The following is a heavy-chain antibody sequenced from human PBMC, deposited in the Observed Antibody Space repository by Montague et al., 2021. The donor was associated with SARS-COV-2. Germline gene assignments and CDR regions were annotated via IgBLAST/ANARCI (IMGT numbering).Heavy chain of an antibody. CDR3: ARGYYDILTGYLDAFDI. D-gene: IGHD3-9*01. CDR2: IDWDDDK. CDR1: GFSLSTSGMC. J-gene: IGHJ3*02. V-gene: IGHV2-70*11. Sequence: PALVNPTQTLTLTCTFSGFSLSTSGMCVSWIRQPPGKALEWLARIDWDDDKYYSTSLKTRLTISKDTSKNQVVLTMTNMDPVDTATYYCARGYYDILTGYLDAFDIWGQGTMVTVSS.